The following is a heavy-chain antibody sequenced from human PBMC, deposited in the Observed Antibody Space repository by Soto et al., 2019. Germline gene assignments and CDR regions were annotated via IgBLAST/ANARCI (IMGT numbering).Heavy chain of an antibody. Sequence: QVQLVEAGGGVVQPGRSLRLSCAASGFTFSGYGMHWVREAPGEGLEWVAVISNDALNKYYADSVKGRFAISRDDSRNTLYLQMNGLRAEDTAVYYCARPRRDYYYYYGMDVWGQGTTVTVSS. CDR3: ARPRRDYYYYYGMDV. J-gene: IGHJ6*02. V-gene: IGHV3-30*03. CDR2: ISNDALNK. CDR1: GFTFSGYG.